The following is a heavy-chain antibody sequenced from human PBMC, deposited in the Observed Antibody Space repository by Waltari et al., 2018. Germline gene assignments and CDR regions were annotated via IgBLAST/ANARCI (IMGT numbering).Heavy chain of an antibody. V-gene: IGHV1-3*01. D-gene: IGHD1-1*01. CDR2: INADDGNI. CDR3: ARGYHRSAWIVDY. CDR1: GYTFSNSA. Sequence: QVQLVQSGAEVKKPGASVKVSCRASGYTFSNSAMHWLRQAPGQRPEWMGWINADDGNIKYSQHVQGRVTITRDTSASTTYLELSSVSSEDTAVYYCARGYHRSAWIVDYWGQGTLVTVSS. J-gene: IGHJ4*02.